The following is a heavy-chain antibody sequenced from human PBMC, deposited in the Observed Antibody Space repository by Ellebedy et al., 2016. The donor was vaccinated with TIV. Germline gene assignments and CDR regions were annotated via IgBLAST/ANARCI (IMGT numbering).Heavy chain of an antibody. V-gene: IGHV3-66*01. D-gene: IGHD3-3*01. J-gene: IGHJ6*02. CDR2: MYSGGGT. CDR3: ARGITAFFYGINV. CDR1: GFSVSSNY. Sequence: GESLKISCAASGFSVSSNYMIWVRQAPGKGLEWVSVMYSGGGTYYADSVKGRFTMSRDNYKNTLDLQMNSLRAEDTAVYHCARGITAFFYGINVWGQGTTVTVSS.